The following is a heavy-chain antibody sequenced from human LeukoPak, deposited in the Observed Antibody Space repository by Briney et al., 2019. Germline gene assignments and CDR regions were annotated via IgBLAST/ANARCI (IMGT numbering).Heavy chain of an antibody. CDR3: AKERESYFEFDL. Sequence: GGSLRLSCAASGFTFNNYGMSWVRQAPGKGLEWVSAISGSADNTYYVDSVKGRFTISRDNSRNTLYLQMNSLRAEDTAIYYCAKERESYFEFDLWGQGTLVTVSS. CDR2: ISGSADNT. V-gene: IGHV3-23*01. J-gene: IGHJ4*02. CDR1: GFTFNNYG. D-gene: IGHD1-26*01.